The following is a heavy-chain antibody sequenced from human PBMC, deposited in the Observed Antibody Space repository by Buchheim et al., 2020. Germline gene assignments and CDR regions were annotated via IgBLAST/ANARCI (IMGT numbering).Heavy chain of an antibody. D-gene: IGHD2-2*01. V-gene: IGHV3-23*04. CDR2: ISGSGGST. CDR3: AKDLVVVPAAIQAPFYGMDV. J-gene: IGHJ6*02. CDR1: GFTFSSYA. Sequence: EVRLVESGGGLVQPGGSLRLSCAASGFTFSSYAMSWVRQAPGKGLEWVSAISGSGGSTYYADSVKGRFTISRDNSKNTLYLQMNSLRAEDTAVYYCAKDLVVVPAAIQAPFYGMDVWGQGTT.